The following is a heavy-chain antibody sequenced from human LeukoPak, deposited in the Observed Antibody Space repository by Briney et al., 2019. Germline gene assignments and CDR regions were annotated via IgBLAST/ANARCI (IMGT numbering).Heavy chain of an antibody. D-gene: IGHD3-22*01. V-gene: IGHV3-30*18. CDR2: ISYDGSNK. J-gene: IGHJ4*02. Sequence: PGGSLRLSCAASGFTFSSYGMHWVRQAPGKGLEWVALISYDGSNKYYADSVKGRFTISRDNSKNTLYLHMNTLRAEDTAVYYCAKDRGAYYYDSSDYWGQGTLVTVSS. CDR3: AKDRGAYYYDSSDY. CDR1: GFTFSSYG.